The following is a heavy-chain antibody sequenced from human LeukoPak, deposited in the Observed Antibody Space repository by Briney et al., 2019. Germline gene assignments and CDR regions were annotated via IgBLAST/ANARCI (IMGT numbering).Heavy chain of an antibody. CDR2: INHSGST. J-gene: IGHJ4*02. Sequence: SETLSLTCAVYGESFSGYYWSWIRQPPGKGLEWIGEINHSGSTNYNPSLKSRVTISVDTSKNQFSLKLSSVTAADTAVYYCAGDGVYYDSSGYFYWGQGTLVTVSS. CDR3: AGDGVYYDSSGYFY. D-gene: IGHD3-22*01. V-gene: IGHV4-34*01. CDR1: GESFSGYY.